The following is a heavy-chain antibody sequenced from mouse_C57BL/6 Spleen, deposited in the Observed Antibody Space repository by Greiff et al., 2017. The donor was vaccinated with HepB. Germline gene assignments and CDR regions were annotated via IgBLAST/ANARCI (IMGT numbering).Heavy chain of an antibody. CDR3: ARRPTVVARGYFDV. V-gene: IGHV1-59*01. CDR2: IDPSDSYT. CDR1: GYTFTSYW. Sequence: VQLKQPGAELVRPGTSVKLSCKASGYTFTSYWMHWVKQRPGQGLEWIGVIDPSDSYTNYNQKFKGKATLTVDTSSSTAYMQLSSLTSEDSAVYYCARRPTVVARGYFDVWGTGTTVTVSS. J-gene: IGHJ1*03. D-gene: IGHD1-1*01.